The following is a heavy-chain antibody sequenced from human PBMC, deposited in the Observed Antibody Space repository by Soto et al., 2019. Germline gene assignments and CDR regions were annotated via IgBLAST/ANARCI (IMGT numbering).Heavy chain of an antibody. D-gene: IGHD6-13*01. CDR3: ASWGEYSNHYYYGMDV. CDR2: ISSSSSYI. CDR1: GFTFSSYS. V-gene: IGHV3-21*01. J-gene: IGHJ6*02. Sequence: EVQLVESGGGLVKPGGSLRLSCAASGFTFSSYSMNWVRQAPGKGLEWVSSISSSSSYIYYADSVKGRFTISRDNAKKSLYLQMNSLRAEDKAVYYCASWGEYSNHYYYGMDVWGQGTTVTVSS.